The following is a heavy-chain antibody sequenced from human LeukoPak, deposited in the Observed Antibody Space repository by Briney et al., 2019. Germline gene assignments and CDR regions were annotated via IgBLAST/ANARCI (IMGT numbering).Heavy chain of an antibody. CDR1: GGSISSYY. D-gene: IGHD4-11*01. Sequence: SETLSLTCTVSGGSISSYYWSWIRQPPGKGLEWIGYIYYSGSTNYNPSLKSRVTISVDTSKNQFSLKLSSVTAADTAVYYCARHQATVTPLDYWGQGTPVTVSS. J-gene: IGHJ4*02. V-gene: IGHV4-59*08. CDR2: IYYSGST. CDR3: ARHQATVTPLDY.